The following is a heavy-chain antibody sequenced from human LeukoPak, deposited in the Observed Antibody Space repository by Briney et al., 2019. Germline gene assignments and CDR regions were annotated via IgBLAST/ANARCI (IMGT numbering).Heavy chain of an antibody. V-gene: IGHV4-38-2*02. CDR1: GYSISSGYC. CDR2: IYHSGST. Sequence: PSETLSLTCTVSGYSISSGYCWGWIRQPSGKGLEWIGSIYHSGSTYYNPSLKSRVTISVDTSKNQFSLKLSSVTAADTAVYYCARERDELRYFDLPHFDYWGQGTLVTVSS. CDR3: ARERDELRYFDLPHFDY. D-gene: IGHD3-9*01. J-gene: IGHJ4*02.